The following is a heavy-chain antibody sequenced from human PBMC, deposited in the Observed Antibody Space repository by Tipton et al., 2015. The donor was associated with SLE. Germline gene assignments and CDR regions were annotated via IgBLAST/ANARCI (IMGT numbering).Heavy chain of an antibody. CDR1: GFTLDDYA. J-gene: IGHJ6*02. Sequence: SLRLSCAASGFTLDDYAMHWVRQAPGKGLEWVSGISWNSGSIGYADSVKGRFTISRDNAKNSLYLQMNSLRAEDTALYYCAKNGGGGWSDYFFHGMDVWGQGTTVSVPS. CDR2: ISWNSGSI. V-gene: IGHV3-9*01. CDR3: AKNGGGGWSDYFFHGMDV. D-gene: IGHD6-19*01.